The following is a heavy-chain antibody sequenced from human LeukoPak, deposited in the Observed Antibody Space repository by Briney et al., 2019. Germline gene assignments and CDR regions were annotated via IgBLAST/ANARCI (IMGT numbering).Heavy chain of an antibody. J-gene: IGHJ5*02. Sequence: SETLSLACNFSGDSFSDYYWTWIRRPPGGRLEWIGHVYFRGTTKYNPSLKNRVSISVDTSKNQVYLTLSSVTPADTAVYYCARAMRWTSGPVELGWFDRWGQGTRVIDSS. CDR3: ARAMRWTSGPVELGWFDR. CDR1: GDSFSDYY. D-gene: IGHD1-1*01. V-gene: IGHV4-59*01. CDR2: VYFRGTT.